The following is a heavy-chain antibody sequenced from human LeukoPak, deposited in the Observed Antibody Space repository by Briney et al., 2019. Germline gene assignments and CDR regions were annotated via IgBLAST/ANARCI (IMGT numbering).Heavy chain of an antibody. D-gene: IGHD4-11*01. J-gene: IGHJ4*02. Sequence: ASVKVSCKASGNTLTGYYIHWVRQAPGQGLEWMGWINPNSGGTNYAQKFQGRVTMTRDTSISTAYMELSRLTSDDTAVYYCARDAIVGDYSNSDYWGQGTLVTVSS. V-gene: IGHV1-2*02. CDR3: ARDAIVGDYSNSDY. CDR1: GNTLTGYY. CDR2: INPNSGGT.